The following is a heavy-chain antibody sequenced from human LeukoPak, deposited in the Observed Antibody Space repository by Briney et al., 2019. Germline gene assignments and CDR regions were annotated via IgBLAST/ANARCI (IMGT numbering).Heavy chain of an antibody. CDR1: GFTFSSYS. V-gene: IGHV3-48*01. D-gene: IGHD5-18*01. CDR3: ASQSYGRFDY. CDR2: ISSGSGTI. Sequence: GGSLRLSCAASGFTFSSYSMNWVRQAPGKGLEWVSYISSGSGTIYYADSVKGRFTVSRDNAKDSLYLQMNSLRAEDTAVYYCASQSYGRFDYWGQGTLVTVSS. J-gene: IGHJ4*02.